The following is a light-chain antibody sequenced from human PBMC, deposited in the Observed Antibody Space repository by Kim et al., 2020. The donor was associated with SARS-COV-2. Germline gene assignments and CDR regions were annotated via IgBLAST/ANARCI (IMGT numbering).Light chain of an antibody. CDR1: SSNVGSNT. CDR2: SNN. J-gene: IGLJ3*02. Sequence: QSVLTQPPSASGTPGQRVTISCSGSSSNVGSNTVNWYQQLPGAAPRLLIYSNNQRPSGVPDRFSASKSGTSASLAISGLQSEDEADYYCAAWDDSLNVLFGGGTQLTVL. V-gene: IGLV1-44*01. CDR3: AAWDDSLNVL.